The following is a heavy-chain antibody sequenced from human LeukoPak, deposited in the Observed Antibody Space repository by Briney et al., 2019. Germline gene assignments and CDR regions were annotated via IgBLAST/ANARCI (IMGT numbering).Heavy chain of an antibody. Sequence: ASVKVSCKASGYTFTGYYMHWVRQAPGQGLEWMGWINPNSGGTNYAQKFHGRVTMTRDTSISTAYMELSRLRSDDTAVYYCARGWYYDFWSGYYKWTGGGSGDYWGQGTLVTVSS. J-gene: IGHJ4*02. CDR2: INPNSGGT. CDR1: GYTFTGYY. CDR3: ARGWYYDFWSGYYKWTGGGSGDY. V-gene: IGHV1-2*02. D-gene: IGHD3-3*01.